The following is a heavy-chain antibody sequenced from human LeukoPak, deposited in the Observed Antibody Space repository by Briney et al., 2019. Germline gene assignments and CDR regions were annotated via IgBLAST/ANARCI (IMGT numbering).Heavy chain of an antibody. V-gene: IGHV3-30*18. CDR1: GFTFRNYG. D-gene: IGHD5-24*01. CDR2: ISYDGSNK. Sequence: GRSLRLSCAASGFTFRNYGMHWVRQAPGKGLDWVAVISYDGSNKYYADSVKGRFTISRDNSKNTLYLQMDSLRPEDTAVYYCAKDYRRDGYNYYFDYWGQGTLVTLSS. J-gene: IGHJ4*02. CDR3: AKDYRRDGYNYYFDY.